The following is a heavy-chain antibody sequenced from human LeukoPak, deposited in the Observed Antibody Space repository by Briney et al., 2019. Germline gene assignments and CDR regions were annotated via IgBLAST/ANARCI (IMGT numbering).Heavy chain of an antibody. Sequence: ASVKVSCKASGYTFTSYYMHWVRQAPGQGLEWMGRINPNSGGTNYAQKFQGRVTMTRDTSISTAYMELNRLRSDDTAVYYCARDRAVAGGEELDYWGQGALVTVSS. V-gene: IGHV1-2*06. CDR1: GYTFTSYY. D-gene: IGHD6-19*01. CDR2: INPNSGGT. J-gene: IGHJ4*02. CDR3: ARDRAVAGGEELDY.